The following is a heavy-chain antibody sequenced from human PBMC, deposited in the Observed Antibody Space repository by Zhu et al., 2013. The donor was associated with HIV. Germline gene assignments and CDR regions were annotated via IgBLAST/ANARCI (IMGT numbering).Heavy chain of an antibody. D-gene: IGHD1-1*01. CDR3: ASSFLSRTTTPYNWFDP. CDR1: GGTFSSYA. V-gene: IGHV1-69*06. J-gene: IGHJ5*02. CDR2: IIPIFGTA. Sequence: QVQLVQSGAEVKKPGSSVKVSCKASGGTFSSYAISWVRQAPGQGLEWMGGIIPIFGTANYAQKFQGRVTITADKSTSTVYMELSSLRSEDTAVYYCASSFLSRTTTPYNWFDPWGQGTLVTVSS.